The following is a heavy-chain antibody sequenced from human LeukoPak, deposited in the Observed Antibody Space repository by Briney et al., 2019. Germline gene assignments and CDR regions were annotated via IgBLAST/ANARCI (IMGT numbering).Heavy chain of an antibody. J-gene: IGHJ4*02. CDR2: INHSGST. CDR1: GGSISSSSYY. D-gene: IGHD6-13*01. CDR3: ARREYSSSWYYFDY. V-gene: IGHV4-39*01. Sequence: PSETLSLTCTVSGGSISSSSYYWSWIRQPPGKGLEWIGEINHSGSTNYNPSLKSRVTISVDTSKNQFSLKLSSVTAADTAVYYCARREYSSSWYYFDYWGQGTLVTVSS.